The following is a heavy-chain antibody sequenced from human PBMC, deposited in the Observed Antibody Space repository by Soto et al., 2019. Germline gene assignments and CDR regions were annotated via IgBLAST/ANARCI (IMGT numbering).Heavy chain of an antibody. CDR2: IDPSDSYA. J-gene: IGHJ5*02. Sequence: PGESLKISCKGSGYSFTTYWITWVRQVPGKGLEWMGRIDPSDSYANYSPSFQGHVTMSADKSISTAYLQWCSLKASGTAMYYCGRVRVDKAEGWFDPWGQGTLVTVSS. D-gene: IGHD5-12*01. CDR3: GRVRVDKAEGWFDP. CDR1: GYSFTTYW. V-gene: IGHV5-10-1*01.